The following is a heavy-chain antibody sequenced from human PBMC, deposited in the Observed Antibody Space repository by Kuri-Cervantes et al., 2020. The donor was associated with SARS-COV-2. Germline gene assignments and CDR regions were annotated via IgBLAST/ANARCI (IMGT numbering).Heavy chain of an antibody. CDR1: GFTFSSYS. V-gene: IGHV3-21*01. Sequence: GESLKISCAASGFTFSSYSMNWVRQAPGKGLEWVSSISSSSYIYYADSVKGRFTISRDNAKNSLYLQMNSLRAEDTAVYYCARGSSGYYYEDYFDYWGQGTRVNVAS. D-gene: IGHD3-22*01. CDR3: ARGSSGYYYEDYFDY. CDR2: ISSSSYI. J-gene: IGHJ4*02.